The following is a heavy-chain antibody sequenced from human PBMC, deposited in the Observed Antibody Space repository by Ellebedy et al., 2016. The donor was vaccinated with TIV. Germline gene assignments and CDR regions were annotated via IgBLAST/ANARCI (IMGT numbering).Heavy chain of an antibody. Sequence: AASVKVSCKASGGTFRRYAFSWVRPAPGQGLEWMGGIIPVYGTTNYAQKFQGRVTITADKSTSTAYMELNSLRSDDTAVYYCAREGTSSWSFDYWGQGTLVTVSS. J-gene: IGHJ4*02. CDR3: AREGTSSWSFDY. CDR1: GGTFRRYA. D-gene: IGHD6-13*01. CDR2: IIPVYGTT. V-gene: IGHV1-69*06.